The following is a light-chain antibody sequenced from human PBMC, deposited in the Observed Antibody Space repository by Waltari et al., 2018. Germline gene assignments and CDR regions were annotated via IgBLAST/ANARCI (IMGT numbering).Light chain of an antibody. Sequence: EIVLTQSPGTLSLSPGERATLSCRASQSVTSSYLAWYQKKVGQAPRLLIYGSSNRATGIPDRFSGRGYGTDFTLTSNRLEPEDFAVYYCQPYGSSPYTFGQGTKLEIK. J-gene: IGKJ2*01. CDR2: GSS. CDR1: QSVTSSY. CDR3: QPYGSSPYT. V-gene: IGKV3-20*01.